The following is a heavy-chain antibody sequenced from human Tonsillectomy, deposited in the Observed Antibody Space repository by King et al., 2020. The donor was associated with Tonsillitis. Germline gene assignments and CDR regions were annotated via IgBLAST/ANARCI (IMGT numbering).Heavy chain of an antibody. CDR2: IYYSGST. CDR1: GGSISSSSYY. V-gene: IGHV4-39*07. D-gene: IGHD5-18*01. CDR3: ARHPLRRYGNYFDY. J-gene: IGHJ4*02. Sequence: VQLQESGPGLVKPSETLSLTCTVSGGSISSSSYYWGWIRQPPGKGLEWIGSIYYSGSTYYNPSLKSRVTISVDTSKNQFSLKLSSVTAADTAVYYCARHPLRRYGNYFDYWGQGTLVTVAS.